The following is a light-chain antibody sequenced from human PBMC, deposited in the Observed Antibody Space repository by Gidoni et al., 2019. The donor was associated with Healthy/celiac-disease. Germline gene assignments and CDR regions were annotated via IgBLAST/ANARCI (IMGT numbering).Light chain of an antibody. V-gene: IGLV2-14*03. J-gene: IGLJ7*01. CDR2: DFS. CDR3: SSYTSSSTAV. Sequence: QSALTHPASVSGSPGQSITISCTGTSSDVGGYNYVSWYQQHPGKAPKLMIYDFSTRPSGVSNRFSGSKSGNTASLTISGLQAEDEADYCCSSYTSSSTAVFGGGTQLTVL. CDR1: SSDVGGYNY.